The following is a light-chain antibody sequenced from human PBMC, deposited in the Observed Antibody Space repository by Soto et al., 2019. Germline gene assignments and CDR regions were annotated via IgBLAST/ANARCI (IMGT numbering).Light chain of an antibody. Sequence: QAVVTQEPAFSVSPGRTVTLTCGLSSGSVSTSYHPSWYQQSPGRAPRTLIYSTNTLSSGVPDRLSGSILGNKADLTITGAQADDESNYYCVLYMGSVIWVFGGGTKVTVL. CDR2: STN. CDR1: SGSVSTSYH. J-gene: IGLJ3*02. V-gene: IGLV8-61*01. CDR3: VLYMGSVIWV.